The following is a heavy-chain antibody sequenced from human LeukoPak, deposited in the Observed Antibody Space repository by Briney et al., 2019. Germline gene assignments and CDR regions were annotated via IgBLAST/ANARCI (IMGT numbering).Heavy chain of an antibody. J-gene: IGHJ4*02. CDR3: ASSYSSSSPPFDY. CDR1: GGTFSSYA. D-gene: IGHD6-6*01. V-gene: IGHV1-69*05. Sequence: SVKVPCKASGGTFSSYAISWVRQAPGQGLEWMGGIIPIFGTANYAQKFQGRVTITTDESTSTAYMELSSLRSEDTAVYYCASSYSSSSPPFDYWGQGTLVTVSS. CDR2: IIPIFGTA.